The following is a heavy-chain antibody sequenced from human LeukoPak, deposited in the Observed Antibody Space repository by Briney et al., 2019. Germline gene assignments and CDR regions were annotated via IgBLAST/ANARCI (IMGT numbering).Heavy chain of an antibody. Sequence: PGGSLRLSCAASGFTFSSYWMHWVRQAPGNCLVWASRINSDGSSTSYADSVKSRITISRDNAKNTLYLQMNSLRADHTAVYYCAKGGVGYNDFWSDYWGQGTLVTVSS. J-gene: IGHJ4*02. V-gene: IGHV3-74*01. CDR3: AKGGVGYNDFWSDY. D-gene: IGHD3-3*01. CDR2: INSDGSST. CDR1: GFTFSSYW.